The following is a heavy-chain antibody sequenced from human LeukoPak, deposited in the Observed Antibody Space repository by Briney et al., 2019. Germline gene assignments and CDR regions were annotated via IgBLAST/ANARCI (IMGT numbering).Heavy chain of an antibody. CDR1: GASVTSHS. CDR3: ARGGASSHWFGS. D-gene: IGHD6-13*01. J-gene: IGHJ5*01. Sequence: SETLSLTCSVSGASVTSHSWSWIRQPPGKQLESIGMIYNSVTTNYRPSLKSRVTISADASKNQLSLKLSSVTAADTAVYYCARGGASSHWFGSWGQGTLVTVSS. CDR2: IYNSVTT. V-gene: IGHV4-59*02.